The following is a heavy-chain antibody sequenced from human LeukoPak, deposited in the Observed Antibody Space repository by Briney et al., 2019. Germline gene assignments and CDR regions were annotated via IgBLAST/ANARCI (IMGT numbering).Heavy chain of an antibody. D-gene: IGHD4-11*01. CDR1: GYTFTNYD. CDR2: MNPKSGNT. V-gene: IGHV1-8*01. J-gene: IGHJ6*03. CDR3: ARALLTEYYYYMDV. Sequence: GASVKVSCKASGYTFTNYDINWVRQAPGQGLEWLGWMNPKSGNTGYAQKFQGRVTMTRNTSISTAYMELSSLSSDDTAVYYCARALLTEYYYYMDVWGKGTTVTVSS.